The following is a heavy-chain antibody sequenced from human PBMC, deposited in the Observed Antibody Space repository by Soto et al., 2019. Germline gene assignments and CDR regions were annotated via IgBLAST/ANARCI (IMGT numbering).Heavy chain of an antibody. J-gene: IGHJ5*02. CDR3: ARGGTPDIVATSGKNWLDP. V-gene: IGHV1-69*06. Sequence: QVQLVQSGAEVKKPGSSVKVSCKASGGTFSSNAIHWVRQAPGQGLEWMGRIIPIFGTTNYAQKFQGRVTITADKSTSTAYMELSSLRSEDTAVYYCARGGTPDIVATSGKNWLDPWGQGTLVTVSS. D-gene: IGHD5-12*01. CDR1: GGTFSSNA. CDR2: IIPIFGTT.